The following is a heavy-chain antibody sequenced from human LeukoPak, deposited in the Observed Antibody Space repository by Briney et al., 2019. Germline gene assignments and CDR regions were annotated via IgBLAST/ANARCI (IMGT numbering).Heavy chain of an antibody. CDR1: GFTFSSYG. V-gene: IGHV3-33*01. J-gene: IGHJ6*02. D-gene: IGHD2-21*01. CDR3: ARGGGYCTTPHDYYYYGMDV. Sequence: GGSLRLSCAASGFTFSSYGMHWVRQAPGKGLEWVAVIWYDGSNKYYADSVKGRFTISRDNSKNTLYLQMNSLRAEDTAVYYCARGGGYCTTPHDYYYYGMDVWGQGTTVTVSS. CDR2: IWYDGSNK.